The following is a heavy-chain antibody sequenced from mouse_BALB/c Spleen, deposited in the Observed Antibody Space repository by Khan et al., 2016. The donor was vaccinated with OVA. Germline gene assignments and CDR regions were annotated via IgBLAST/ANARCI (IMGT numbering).Heavy chain of an antibody. CDR3: ARKYGSDFDY. Sequence: EVQLQESGPELVKPGASVKISCKASGYSFTGYFMNWVMQSPGKSLEWIGRINPHIGETLYNQKFKGKATLTEDASSRTAHMELRSLASEDSADYYCARKYGSDFDYWGQGTTLTVSS. J-gene: IGHJ2*01. V-gene: IGHV1-20*02. CDR2: INPHIGET. D-gene: IGHD1-1*01. CDR1: GYSFTGYF.